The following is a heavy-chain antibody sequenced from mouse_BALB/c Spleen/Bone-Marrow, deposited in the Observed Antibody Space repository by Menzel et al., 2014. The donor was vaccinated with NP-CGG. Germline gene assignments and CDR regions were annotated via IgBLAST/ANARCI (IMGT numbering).Heavy chain of an antibody. CDR1: GFTFSSFG. Sequence: EVKLAESGGGLVQPGGSRKLSCAASGFTFSSFGMHWVRRAPEKGLEWVAYISSGSSTIYYADTVKGRFTISRDNPKNTLFLQMTSLRSEDTAMYYCARSNWIYYFDYWGQGTTLTVSS. D-gene: IGHD4-1*01. CDR2: ISSGSSTI. CDR3: ARSNWIYYFDY. V-gene: IGHV5-17*02. J-gene: IGHJ2*01.